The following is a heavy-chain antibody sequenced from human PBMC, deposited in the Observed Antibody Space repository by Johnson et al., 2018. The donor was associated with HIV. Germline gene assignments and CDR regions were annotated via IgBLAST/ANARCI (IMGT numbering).Heavy chain of an antibody. D-gene: IGHD6-6*01. CDR2: ISYDGSNK. V-gene: IGHV3-30*03. J-gene: IGHJ3*02. CDR3: VREGYSSSSDAFDI. CDR1: GFTFSSYG. Sequence: QVQLVESGGGVVQPGRSLRLSCAASGFTFSSYGMHWVRQAPGTGLEWVAVISYDGSNKYYADSVKGRFTISRDNSKNTLYLHMNSLRPEDTAIYYCVREGYSSSSDAFDIWGQGTMVTVSS.